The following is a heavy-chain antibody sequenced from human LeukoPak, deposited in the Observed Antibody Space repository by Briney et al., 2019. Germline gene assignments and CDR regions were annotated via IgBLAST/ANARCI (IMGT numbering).Heavy chain of an antibody. J-gene: IGHJ4*02. CDR1: GGSISSSSYY. D-gene: IGHD1-26*01. CDR2: INHSGST. Sequence: PSETLSLTCTVSGGSISSSSYYWGWIRQPPGKGLEWIGEINHSGSTNYNPSLKSRITLSVDTSKNQFSLNLSSVTAADTAVYYCARGGGSYYPDYWGQGTLVTVSS. V-gene: IGHV4-39*07. CDR3: ARGGGSYYPDY.